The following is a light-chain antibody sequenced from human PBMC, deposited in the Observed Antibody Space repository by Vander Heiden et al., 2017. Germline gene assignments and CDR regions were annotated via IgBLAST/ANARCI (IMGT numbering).Light chain of an antibody. Sequence: DIQMTQSPSSLSASVGDRVTITCRASQSISSYLNWYQQKPGKAPKLLIYAASSLQSGVLSRSSGSGPARDFSLSISRLQPADLATYYCQQRDTKPHTFGGGTKVXIK. CDR3: QQRDTKPHT. CDR2: AAS. J-gene: IGKJ4*01. V-gene: IGKV1-39*01. CDR1: QSISSY.